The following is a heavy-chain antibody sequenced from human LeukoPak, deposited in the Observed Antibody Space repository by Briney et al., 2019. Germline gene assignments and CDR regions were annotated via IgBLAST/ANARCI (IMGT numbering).Heavy chain of an antibody. CDR3: VVRRVMSDYFDY. J-gene: IGHJ4*02. V-gene: IGHV3-53*01. CDR1: GFTVSNNY. Sequence: PGGSLRPSCAASGFTVSNNYMCWVRQAPGGGLGWALVIYSGGSTYYADSVKGGFTISRDNSKNTLYLQMKSLRAQDTAVYYCVVRRVMSDYFDYWGQGTLVTVSS. D-gene: IGHD3-10*01. CDR2: IYSGGST.